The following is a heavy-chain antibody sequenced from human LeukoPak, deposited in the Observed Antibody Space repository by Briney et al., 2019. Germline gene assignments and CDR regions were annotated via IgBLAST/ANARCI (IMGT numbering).Heavy chain of an antibody. CDR3: ARDEINYGSGSFDY. Sequence: PGGSLRLSCAASGFAFSSYSMNWVRQAPGKGLEWVSSISSSSSYIYYADSVKGRFTISRDNAKNSLYLQMNSLRAEDTAVYYCARDEINYGSGSFDYWGQGTLVTVSP. CDR1: GFAFSSYS. D-gene: IGHD3-10*01. J-gene: IGHJ4*02. CDR2: ISSSSSYI. V-gene: IGHV3-21*01.